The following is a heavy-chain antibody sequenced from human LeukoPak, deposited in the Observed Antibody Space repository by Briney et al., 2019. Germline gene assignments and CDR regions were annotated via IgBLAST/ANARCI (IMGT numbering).Heavy chain of an antibody. CDR1: GFTFSGYA. CDR2: ISYDGSND. D-gene: IGHD6-19*01. J-gene: IGHJ4*02. CDR3: ATNGPGIAVAGFVDY. V-gene: IGHV3-30-3*01. Sequence: GGSLRLSCAASGFTFSGYAMHWVRQAPGKGLEWVAVISYDGSNDYYADSVKGRFTISRDNSKNTLYLQMNSLRAEDTAVYYCATNGPGIAVAGFVDYWGQGTLVTVSS.